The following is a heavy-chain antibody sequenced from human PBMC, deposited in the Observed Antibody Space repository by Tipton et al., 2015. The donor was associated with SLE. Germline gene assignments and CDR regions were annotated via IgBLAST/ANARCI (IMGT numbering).Heavy chain of an antibody. CDR3: ARDKNYRYFDY. Sequence: TLSLTCTVSGGSISSYYWSWIRQPPGKGLEWIGYIYYSGSTNYSPSLKSRVTISVDTSKNQFSLKLSSVTAADTAVYYCARDKNYRYFDYWGQGTLVTVSS. CDR1: GGSISSYY. J-gene: IGHJ4*02. V-gene: IGHV4-59*01. CDR2: IYYSGST. D-gene: IGHD1-7*01.